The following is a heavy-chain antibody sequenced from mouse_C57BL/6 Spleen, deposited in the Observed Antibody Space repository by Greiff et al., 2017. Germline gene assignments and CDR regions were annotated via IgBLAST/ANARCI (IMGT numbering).Heavy chain of an antibody. V-gene: IGHV1-52*01. D-gene: IGHD2-2*01. J-gene: IGHJ1*03. Sequence: QVQLQQPGAELVRPGSSVKLSCKASGYTFTSYWMHWVKQRPIQGLEWIGNIDPSDSETHYNQKFKDKATLTVDKSSSTAYMQLSSLTSEDSAVDYCAREGGYYRYFDVWGTGTTVTVSS. CDR2: IDPSDSET. CDR3: AREGGYYRYFDV. CDR1: GYTFTSYW.